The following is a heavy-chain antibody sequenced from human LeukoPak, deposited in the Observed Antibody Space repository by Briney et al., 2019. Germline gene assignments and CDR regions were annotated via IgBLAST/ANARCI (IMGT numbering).Heavy chain of an antibody. V-gene: IGHV3-20*04. CDR1: GFTLYDYA. CDR2: INWNGGST. CDR3: ARDGNPDYYYYYMDV. J-gene: IGHJ6*03. Sequence: GGSLRLSCAASGFTLYDYAMSWVRQGPGKGLEWVSGINWNGGSTGYADSVKGRFTISRDNAKNSLYLQMNSLRAEDTALYYCARDGNPDYYYYYMDVWGKGTTVTVSS.